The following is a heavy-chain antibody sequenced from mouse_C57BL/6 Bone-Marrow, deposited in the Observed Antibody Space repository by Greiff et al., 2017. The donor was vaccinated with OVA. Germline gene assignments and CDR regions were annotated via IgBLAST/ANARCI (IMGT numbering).Heavy chain of an antibody. J-gene: IGHJ3*01. V-gene: IGHV3-6*01. Sequence: DVQLQESGPGLVKPSQSLSLTCSVTGYSITSGYYWNWIRQFPGNKLEWMGYISYDGSNNYNPSLKNRISITRDTSKNQFFLKLNSVTTEDTATYYCAREGDLRLFFAYWGQGTLVTVSA. D-gene: IGHD2-12*01. CDR1: GYSITSGYY. CDR2: ISYDGSN. CDR3: AREGDLRLFFAY.